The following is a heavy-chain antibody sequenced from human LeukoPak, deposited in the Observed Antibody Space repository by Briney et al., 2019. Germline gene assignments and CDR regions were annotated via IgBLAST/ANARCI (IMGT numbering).Heavy chain of an antibody. D-gene: IGHD2-8*02. Sequence: GGSLRLSCAASGFTFSTYSMSWVRQAPGKGLEWISHISHTGSPIYYADSVKGRFTISRDNAKSSVSLQMNSLRDEDTAVYYCARGRGYCTGGACYRWFDNWAQGTLVAVSS. V-gene: IGHV3-48*02. CDR3: ARGRGYCTGGACYRWFDN. J-gene: IGHJ4*02. CDR2: ISHTGSPI. CDR1: GFTFSTYS.